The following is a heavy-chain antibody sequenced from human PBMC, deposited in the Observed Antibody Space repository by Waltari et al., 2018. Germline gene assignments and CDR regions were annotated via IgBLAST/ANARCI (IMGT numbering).Heavy chain of an antibody. CDR2: TRNKANSYTT. CDR3: ARGIPWYSGSYYYYFDY. CDR1: GFTFSAHY. V-gene: IGHV3-72*01. J-gene: IGHJ4*02. D-gene: IGHD1-26*01. Sequence: EVQLVESGGGLVQPGGSLRLSCAASGFTFSAHYMDWVRQPPGLGLEWVGRTRNKANSYTTEYAASVKGRFTISRDDSKNSLYLQMNSLKTEDTAVYYCARGIPWYSGSYYYYFDYWGQGTLVTVSS.